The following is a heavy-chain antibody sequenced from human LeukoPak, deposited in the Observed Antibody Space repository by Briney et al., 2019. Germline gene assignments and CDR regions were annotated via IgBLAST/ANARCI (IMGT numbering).Heavy chain of an antibody. Sequence: ASVKVSCKASGGTFSSYAISWVRQAPGQGLEWMGGIIPIFGTANYARKFQGRVTITADESTSTAYMELSSLRSEDTAVYYCARGGRCSGGSCYSGDYYYYGMDVWGKGTTVTVSS. J-gene: IGHJ6*04. CDR2: IIPIFGTA. V-gene: IGHV1-69*13. CDR3: ARGGRCSGGSCYSGDYYYYGMDV. D-gene: IGHD2-15*01. CDR1: GGTFSSYA.